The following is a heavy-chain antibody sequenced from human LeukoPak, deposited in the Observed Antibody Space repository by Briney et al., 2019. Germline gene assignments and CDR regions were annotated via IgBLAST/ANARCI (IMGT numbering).Heavy chain of an antibody. V-gene: IGHV5-51*01. CDR2: IYPGDSDT. Sequence: GESLKISCKTSGYSFTTYWIGWVRQMPGKGLEWRGIIYPGDSDTRYSPSFQGQVTISADKSISTAYLQWSSLKASDTAMYYCASLLWPGGVDYWGQGTLVTVSS. J-gene: IGHJ4*02. CDR1: GYSFTTYW. CDR3: ASLLWPGGVDY. D-gene: IGHD2-21*01.